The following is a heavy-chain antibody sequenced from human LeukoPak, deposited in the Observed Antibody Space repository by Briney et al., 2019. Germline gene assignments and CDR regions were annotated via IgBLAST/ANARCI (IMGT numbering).Heavy chain of an antibody. CDR2: INAGNGNT. CDR1: GYIFTSYA. D-gene: IGHD2-2*01. CDR3: AREYEDIVVVPAGGYYGMDV. Sequence: ASVKVSCKASGYIFTSYAMHWVRQAPGQRLEWMGWINAGNGNTKYSQKFQGRVTITRDTSASTAYMELSSLRSEDTAVYYCAREYEDIVVVPAGGYYGMDVWGKGTTVTVSS. V-gene: IGHV1-3*01. J-gene: IGHJ6*04.